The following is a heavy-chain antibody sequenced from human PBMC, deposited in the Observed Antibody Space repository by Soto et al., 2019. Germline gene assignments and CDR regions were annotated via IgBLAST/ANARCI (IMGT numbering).Heavy chain of an antibody. CDR3: SRGILV. CDR2: ISYGGST. V-gene: IGHV4-31*03. J-gene: IGHJ4*02. CDR1: GGSMNSGGYC. Sequence: QVQLQESGPGLVKPSQTLSLTCTVSGGSMNSGGYCWSWIGQHPGKGLDWIGCISYGGSTSYNPSLKSRVTISVDTSKNQFSLKLTSVTAADTAVYYCSRGILVWGQGALITVSS. D-gene: IGHD5-18*01.